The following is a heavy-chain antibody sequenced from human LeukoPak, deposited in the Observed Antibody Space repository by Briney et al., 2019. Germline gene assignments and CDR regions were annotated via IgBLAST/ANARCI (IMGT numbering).Heavy chain of an antibody. CDR1: EFTFVRYA. CDR3: VRDPSYGRSWYYYMDV. CDR2: ISSSSFKI. J-gene: IGHJ6*03. Sequence: GGSLRLSCAAPEFTFVRYAMNWVRQAPGKGLEWVSYISSSSFKIGYADSVKGRFTISRDNSKNSLYLQMDSLRVEDTAVYYCVRDPSYGRSWYYYMDVWGKGTTVTVSS. V-gene: IGHV3-48*04. D-gene: IGHD6-13*01.